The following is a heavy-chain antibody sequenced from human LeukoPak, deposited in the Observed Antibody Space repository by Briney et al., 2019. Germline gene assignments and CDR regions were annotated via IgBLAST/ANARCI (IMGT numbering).Heavy chain of an antibody. D-gene: IGHD4-11*01. J-gene: IGHJ4*02. CDR3: ARDHYSNHDY. Sequence: PGGSLRLSCVASGFTFSSYWMHWVRQAPGKGLEWVSRMNSDGSSTSYADSVKGRFTISRDNAKNTLYLQMNSLRAEDTAVYYCARDHYSNHDYWGQGTLVTVSS. CDR2: MNSDGSST. V-gene: IGHV3-74*01. CDR1: GFTFSSYW.